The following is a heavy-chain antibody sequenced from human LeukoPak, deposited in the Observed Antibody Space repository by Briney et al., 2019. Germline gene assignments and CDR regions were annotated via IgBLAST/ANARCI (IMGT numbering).Heavy chain of an antibody. V-gene: IGHV1-24*01. J-gene: IGHJ5*02. CDR3: ARGPEYCSSTSCYDEYNWFDP. CDR2: FDPEDGET. D-gene: IGHD2-2*01. Sequence: ASVKVSCTVSGYTLTELSMHWVRQAPGKGLEWMGGFDPEDGETIYAQKFQGRVTMTEDTSTDTAYMELSSLRSEDTAVYYCARGPEYCSSTSCYDEYNWFDPWGQGTLVTVSS. CDR1: GYTLTELS.